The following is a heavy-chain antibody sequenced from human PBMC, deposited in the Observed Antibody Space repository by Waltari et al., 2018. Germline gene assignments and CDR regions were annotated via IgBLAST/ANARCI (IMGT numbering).Heavy chain of an antibody. J-gene: IGHJ4*02. V-gene: IGHV1-69*02. CDR3: ARSGEMKGTVDY. D-gene: IGHD1-1*01. CDR2: IIPFLGIS. Sequence: HVQLEQSGAEVKKPGSSVTVSCKPSGGPFTTYTVTWVRQAPGQGLEWMGSIIPFLGISKYAQSLQARLTITVDQSTNTGYMELNNLRPEDTGVYYCARSGEMKGTVDYWGQGTLVTVSS. CDR1: GGPFTTYT.